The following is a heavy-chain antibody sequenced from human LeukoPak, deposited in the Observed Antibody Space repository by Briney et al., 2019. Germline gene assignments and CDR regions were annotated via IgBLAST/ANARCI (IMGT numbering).Heavy chain of an antibody. V-gene: IGHV3-23*01. D-gene: IGHD3-10*01. CDR1: GFTFSNYA. CDR2: ISGSGGFT. Sequence: GGSLRLSCAASGFTFSNYAMSWVRQAPGKGREWVSGISGSGGFTYYADSVKGRFTISRDNSKNTLYLQMNSLRAEDTAVYYCARHHYGSGNYYDSWGQGTLVTVSS. J-gene: IGHJ4*02. CDR3: ARHHYGSGNYYDS.